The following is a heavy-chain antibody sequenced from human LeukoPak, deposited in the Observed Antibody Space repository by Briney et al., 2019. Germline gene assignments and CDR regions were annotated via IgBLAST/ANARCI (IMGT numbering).Heavy chain of an antibody. CDR1: GFTFSSYS. CDR2: ISSSSSYI. CDR3: GRFWSYDSRGYYSFDY. Sequence: PGGSLRLSCAASGFTFSSYSMSWVRQAPGKGLEWVSSISSSSSYIYYADSVKGRFTISRDNAKNSLYLQMNSLRAEDTAVYYCGRFWSYDSRGYYSFDYWGQGTLVTVSS. J-gene: IGHJ4*02. D-gene: IGHD3-22*01. V-gene: IGHV3-21*01.